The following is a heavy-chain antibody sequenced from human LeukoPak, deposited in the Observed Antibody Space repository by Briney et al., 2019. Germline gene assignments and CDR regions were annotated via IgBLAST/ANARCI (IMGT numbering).Heavy chain of an antibody. CDR1: GFTFSSYG. CDR3: ARDPSAVPTAVNWFDP. V-gene: IGHV3-21*01. D-gene: IGHD2-2*01. Sequence: GGSLRLSCAASGFTFSSYGMHWVRQAPGKGLEWVSSISSSSSYIYYADSVKGRFTISRDNAKNSLYLHMNSLRAEDTAVYYCARDPSAVPTAVNWFDPWGQGTLVTVSS. CDR2: ISSSSSYI. J-gene: IGHJ5*02.